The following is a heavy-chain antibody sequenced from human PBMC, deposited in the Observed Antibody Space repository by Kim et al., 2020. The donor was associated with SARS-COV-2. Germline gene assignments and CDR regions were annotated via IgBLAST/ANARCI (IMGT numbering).Heavy chain of an antibody. CDR1: GGSISSGGYY. V-gene: IGHV4-31*03. Sequence: SETLSLTCTVSGGSISSGGYYCSWIRQHPGKGLEWIGYIYYSGSTYYNPSLKSRVTISVDTSKNQFSLKLSSVTAADTAVYYCARVPPQLVHFDYWGRGTLVPFSS. CDR3: ARVPPQLVHFDY. D-gene: IGHD6-13*01. CDR2: IYYSGST. J-gene: IGHJ4*02.